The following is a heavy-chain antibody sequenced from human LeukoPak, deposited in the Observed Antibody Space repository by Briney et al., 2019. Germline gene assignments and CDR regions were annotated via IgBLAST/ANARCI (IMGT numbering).Heavy chain of an antibody. J-gene: IGHJ3*02. CDR1: GGSISSSSYY. CDR2: IYTSGST. V-gene: IGHV4-61*02. Sequence: SETLSLTCTVSGGSISSSSYYWGWIRQPAGKGLEWIGRIYTSGSTNYNPSLKSRVTMSVDTSKNQFSLKLSSVTAADTAVYYCARDNGFGDAFDIWGQGTMVTVSS. CDR3: ARDNGFGDAFDI. D-gene: IGHD2-8*01.